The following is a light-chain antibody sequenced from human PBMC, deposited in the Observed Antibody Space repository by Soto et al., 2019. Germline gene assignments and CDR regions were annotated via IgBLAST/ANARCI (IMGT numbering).Light chain of an antibody. CDR2: DAS. CDR1: QGINNY. CDR3: QEYIGAKFT. V-gene: IGKV1-27*01. J-gene: IGKJ3*01. Sequence: DIQLTQSPSSLSASIGDRVTITCRASQGINNYLAWYQQKPGKVPELLIYDASTFQSGVPSRFSGSGSGTDFTLNISSLQPEDVATYYCQEYIGAKFTFGPGTKVDIK.